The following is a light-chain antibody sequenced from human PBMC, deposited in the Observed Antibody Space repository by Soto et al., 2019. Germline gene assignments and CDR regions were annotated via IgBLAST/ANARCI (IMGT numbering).Light chain of an antibody. CDR3: CSYAGSYYV. CDR2: DVS. Sequence: QSVLTQPRSVSGSPGQSVTISCTGTSSDVGGYNYVSWYQQHPGKAPKLMIYDVSKRPSGVPDRFSGSKSGNTASLTISGLQVEDEADDNCCSYAGSYYVFGTGTKLTVL. CDR1: SSDVGGYNY. J-gene: IGLJ1*01. V-gene: IGLV2-11*01.